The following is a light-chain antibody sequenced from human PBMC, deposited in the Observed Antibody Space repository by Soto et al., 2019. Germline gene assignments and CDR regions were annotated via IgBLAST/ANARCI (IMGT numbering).Light chain of an antibody. CDR1: QSVGSL. CDR2: RAS. CDR3: QQYNKWPIT. V-gene: IGKV3-15*01. Sequence: EIVLTPSPATLSVSLRHGATLSARASQSVGSLLAWYQQKPGQAPRLLIYRASSRATGISGSFSGSGSGTEFTLTITSLQSEDFGVYYCQQYNKWPITFGQGTRLEIK. J-gene: IGKJ5*01.